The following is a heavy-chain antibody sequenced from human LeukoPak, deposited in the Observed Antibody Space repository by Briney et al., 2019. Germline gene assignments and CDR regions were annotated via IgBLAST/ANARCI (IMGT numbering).Heavy chain of an antibody. J-gene: IGHJ4*02. CDR1: GFNFGNYW. Sequence: PGGSLRLSCAGSGFNFGNYWMSWVRQTPGKGLEWVANIKQDGNEKFYVDSVRGRFNIFRENAKNSLYLQMNSLRAEDTAVYYCARQGRGYSKGEFDYWGQGTLVTVSS. D-gene: IGHD3-22*01. CDR3: ARQGRGYSKGEFDY. V-gene: IGHV3-7*01. CDR2: IKQDGNEK.